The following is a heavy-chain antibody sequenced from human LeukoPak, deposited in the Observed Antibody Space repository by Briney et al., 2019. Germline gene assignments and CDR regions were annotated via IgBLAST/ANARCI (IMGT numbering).Heavy chain of an antibody. CDR1: GGSISSYY. Sequence: SETLSLTCTVSGGSISSYYWSWIRQPAGKGLEWIGRIYTSGSTNYNPSLKSRVTMSVDTSKNQFSLKLSPVTAADTAVYYCARERVGGYKTIRHAFDIWGQGTMVTVSS. D-gene: IGHD5-18*01. V-gene: IGHV4-4*07. J-gene: IGHJ3*02. CDR2: IYTSGST. CDR3: ARERVGGYKTIRHAFDI.